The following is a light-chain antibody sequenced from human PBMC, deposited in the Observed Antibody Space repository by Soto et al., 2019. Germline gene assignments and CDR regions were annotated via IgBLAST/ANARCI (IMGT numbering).Light chain of an antibody. V-gene: IGKV3-20*01. CDR3: QQYGSSPLT. Sequence: EIVLTQSPATLSLSPGERATLSCRASQSVSSNYLSWYQQQPGHAPLLLYYGASSSATGIADRFSSSGSGTDFPLIISRLAPEDFAVYYCQQYGSSPLTFGGGTKVEIK. J-gene: IGKJ4*01. CDR2: GAS. CDR1: QSVSSNY.